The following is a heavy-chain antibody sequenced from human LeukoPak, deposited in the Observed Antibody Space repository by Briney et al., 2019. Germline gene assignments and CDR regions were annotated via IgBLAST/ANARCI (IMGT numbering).Heavy chain of an antibody. Sequence: GSLRLSCAASGFTFSSYGMSWVRQAPGKALEWVSSITSSGTYIFYADSVKGRFTISRDNAKNSLYLQMNSLGPEDTAVYYCARDPYSGNYGNYYYYYMDVWGKGTTVTISS. CDR3: ARDPYSGNYGNYYYYYMDV. D-gene: IGHD1-26*01. J-gene: IGHJ6*03. CDR2: ITSSGTYI. V-gene: IGHV3-21*01. CDR1: GFTFSSYG.